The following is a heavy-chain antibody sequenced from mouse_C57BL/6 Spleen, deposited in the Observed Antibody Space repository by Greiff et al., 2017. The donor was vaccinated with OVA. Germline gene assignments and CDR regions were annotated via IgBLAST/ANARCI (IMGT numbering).Heavy chain of an antibody. D-gene: IGHD2-2*01. CDR2: INPSSGYT. V-gene: IGHV1-7*01. CDR1: GYTFTSYW. J-gene: IGHJ2*01. CDR3: ARGGYRPFDY. Sequence: VQLQQSGAELAKPGASVKLSCKASGYTFTSYWMHWVKQRPGQGLEWIGYINPSSGYTKYNQKFKDKATLTADNSSSTAYMQLSSLTYEDSAVYYCARGGYRPFDYWGQGTTLTVSS.